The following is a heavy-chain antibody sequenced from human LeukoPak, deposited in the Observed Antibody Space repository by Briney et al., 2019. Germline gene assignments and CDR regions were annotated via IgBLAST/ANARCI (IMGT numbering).Heavy chain of an antibody. V-gene: IGHV1-18*01. CDR3: AIEGPGELDPIFDY. CDR1: GYTFTNYG. D-gene: IGHD1-26*01. Sequence: ASVKVSCKASGYTFTNYGISWVRQAPGQGLEWMAWISPYNGNTKYAQKFQGRVTMTTDTSTSTAYMELRSLGSDDTAVYYCAIEGPGELDPIFDYWGQGTLVTVSS. J-gene: IGHJ4*02. CDR2: ISPYNGNT.